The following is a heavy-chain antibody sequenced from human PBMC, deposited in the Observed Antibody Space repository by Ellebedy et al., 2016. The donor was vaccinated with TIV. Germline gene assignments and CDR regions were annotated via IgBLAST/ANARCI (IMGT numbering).Heavy chain of an antibody. CDR3: AGKGPNSAAFDY. Sequence: GESLKISCAASGFSFSDFYMSWVRQAPGKGLEWVSYISGSTSTIFYADSVKGRFTISRDNDKNSLYLQMNSLRAEDTALYYCAGKGPNSAAFDYWGQGTLVIVSS. CDR1: GFSFSDFY. CDR2: ISGSTSTI. J-gene: IGHJ4*02. D-gene: IGHD4/OR15-4a*01. V-gene: IGHV3-11*01.